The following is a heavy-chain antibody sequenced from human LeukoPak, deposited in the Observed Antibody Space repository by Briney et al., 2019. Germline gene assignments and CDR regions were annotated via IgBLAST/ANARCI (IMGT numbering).Heavy chain of an antibody. V-gene: IGHV3-23*01. J-gene: IGHJ4*02. D-gene: IGHD3-10*01. CDR2: ISGSGGST. Sequence: GGSLRLSCAGSGFTFSSYAMTWVRQAPGKGLQWVSSISGSGGSTYYTDSVKGRFTISRDNSKSTLYLQMNSLRAEDTAVYYCAKSVVRGVAQLDYWGQGTLVTVSS. CDR3: AKSVVRGVAQLDY. CDR1: GFTFSSYA.